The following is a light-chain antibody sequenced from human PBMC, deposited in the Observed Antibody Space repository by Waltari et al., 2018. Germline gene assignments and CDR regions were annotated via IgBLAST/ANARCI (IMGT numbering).Light chain of an antibody. CDR3: QQYEGYPWT. Sequence: DIQMTQSPSTLSASIGDRVTITCRASQSVNHWLAWFQQKPGKAPKVLIYLASNLESGVPSRFRGSGFWTEFTLTISSLQSDDIATYYCQQYEGYPWTFGQGTKVEIK. J-gene: IGKJ1*01. CDR2: LAS. CDR1: QSVNHW. V-gene: IGKV1-5*03.